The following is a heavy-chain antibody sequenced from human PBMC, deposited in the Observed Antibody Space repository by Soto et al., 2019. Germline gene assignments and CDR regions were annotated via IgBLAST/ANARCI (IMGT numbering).Heavy chain of an antibody. V-gene: IGHV4-39*01. D-gene: IGHD3-3*01. CDR2: VFYSGSS. Sequence: SEILSLTCTASGGSIRTSTYSWGWIRQPPGKGLEWIGSVFYSGSSYYNPSLKSRVTMSTDTSKNQFSPNLNSVTAADTAVYYCARVRSGPKFDYWGQGTLVTVSS. CDR1: GGSIRTSTYS. CDR3: ARVRSGPKFDY. J-gene: IGHJ4*02.